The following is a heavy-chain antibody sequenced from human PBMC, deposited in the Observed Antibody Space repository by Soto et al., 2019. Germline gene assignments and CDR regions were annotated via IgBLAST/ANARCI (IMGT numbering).Heavy chain of an antibody. J-gene: IGHJ4*02. D-gene: IGHD3-10*01. CDR1: GGSISSGGYS. V-gene: IGHV4-30-2*01. Sequence: QLQLQESGSGLVKPSQTLSLTCAVSGGSISSGGYSWSWIRQPPGKGLEWIGYIYNSGSTYYNPSLKSRVTISVDRSKNQFSLKLSSVPAADTAVYYCARENNVLPGGYFDYWGQGTLVTVSS. CDR2: IYNSGST. CDR3: ARENNVLPGGYFDY.